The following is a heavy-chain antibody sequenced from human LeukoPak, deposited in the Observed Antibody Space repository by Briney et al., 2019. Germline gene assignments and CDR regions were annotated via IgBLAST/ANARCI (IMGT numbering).Heavy chain of an antibody. J-gene: IGHJ5*02. D-gene: IGHD3-10*01. CDR3: ALLWFGELLP. Sequence: GGSLRLSCAASGFTFSSYSMNWVRQAPGKGLEWVSSISSSSSYIYYADSVKGRFTISRDNAKNSLYLQMNNLRAEDTAVYYCALLWFGELLPWGQGTLVTVSS. CDR1: GFTFSSYS. V-gene: IGHV3-21*01. CDR2: ISSSSSYI.